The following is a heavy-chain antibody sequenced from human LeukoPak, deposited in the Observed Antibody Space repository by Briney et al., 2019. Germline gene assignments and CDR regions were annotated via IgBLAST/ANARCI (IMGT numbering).Heavy chain of an antibody. CDR3: ARAQEGYCSSTSCPNYYYGMDV. D-gene: IGHD2-2*01. CDR2: INWNGGST. Sequence: GGSLRLSCAASGFTFDDYGMSWVRQVPGKGLEWVSGINWNGGSTGYADSVKGRLTISRDNAKNSLYLQMNSLRAEDTALYHCARAQEGYCSSTSCPNYYYGMDVWGQGTTVTVSS. CDR1: GFTFDDYG. J-gene: IGHJ6*02. V-gene: IGHV3-20*01.